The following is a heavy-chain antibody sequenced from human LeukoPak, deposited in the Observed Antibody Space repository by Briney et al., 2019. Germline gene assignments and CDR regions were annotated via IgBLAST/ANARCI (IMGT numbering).Heavy chain of an antibody. CDR1: GFTFSSYA. J-gene: IGHJ4*02. CDR3: AIGNWNY. Sequence: GGSLRLSCAASGFTFSSYAMSWVRQAPGKGLEWVGVISYDGSNKHYADSVKGRFTISRDNSKNTLYLQMNSLRAEDTAVYYCAIGNWNYWGQGTLVTVSS. V-gene: IGHV3-30*03. CDR2: ISYDGSNK. D-gene: IGHD1-20*01.